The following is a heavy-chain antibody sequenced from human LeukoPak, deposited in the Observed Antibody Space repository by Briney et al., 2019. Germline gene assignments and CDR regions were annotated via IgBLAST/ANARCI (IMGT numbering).Heavy chain of an antibody. V-gene: IGHV4-31*03. CDR2: ISYSGST. CDR3: ARRQGYHGSGSYHFDY. D-gene: IGHD3-10*01. J-gene: IGHJ4*02. Sequence: SETLSLTCTVSGASISSGGYYWSWIRQHPGKGLEWIGYISYSGSTDYNPSLKSRVTISVDTSKNQFSLKLSSVTAADTAVYYCARRQGYHGSGSYHFDYWGQGTLVTVSS. CDR1: GASISSGGYY.